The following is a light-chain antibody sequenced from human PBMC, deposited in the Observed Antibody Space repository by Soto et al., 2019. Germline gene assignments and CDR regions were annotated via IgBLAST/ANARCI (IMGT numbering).Light chain of an antibody. CDR2: GAS. Sequence: TQSPGTLSLSPGERVTLSCRASQSVTSNFLAWYQQKPGQAPRLLIHGASNRATGIPDRFSGSGSGTNFTLTISKLEPKDFPLNYCQKYGSSPRRFGQGTKVE. V-gene: IGKV3-20*01. J-gene: IGKJ1*01. CDR1: QSVTSNF. CDR3: QKYGSSPRR.